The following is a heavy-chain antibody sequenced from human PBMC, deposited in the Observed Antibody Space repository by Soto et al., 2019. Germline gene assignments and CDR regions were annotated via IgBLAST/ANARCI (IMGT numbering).Heavy chain of an antibody. CDR1: GITFSSYA. CDR2: ISGGGEFT. D-gene: IGHD3-16*02. CDR3: SKDLVDIVYFDIIAY. J-gene: IGHJ4*02. Sequence: GGSLRLCCAASGITFSSYAMTRVRQAPGKGLEWVSSISGGGEFTSYADSVKGRFTISRDNSKSTVYLQMDSLRAEDTALYYCSKDLVDIVYFDIIAYWGQGALVTVSS. V-gene: IGHV3-23*01.